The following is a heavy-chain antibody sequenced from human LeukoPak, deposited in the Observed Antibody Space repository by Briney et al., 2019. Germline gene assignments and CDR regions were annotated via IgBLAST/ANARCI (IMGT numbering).Heavy chain of an antibody. V-gene: IGHV4-34*01. CDR2: INHSGST. CDR3: ARGSAYYYGSGSYFFDY. D-gene: IGHD3-10*01. Sequence: SETLSLTCAVYGGSFSGYYWSWIRQPPGKGLEWIGEINHSGSTNYNPSLKSRVTISVDTSKNQFSLKLSSVTAADTAVYYCARGSAYYYGSGSYFFDYWGQGTLVTASS. CDR1: GGSFSGYY. J-gene: IGHJ4*02.